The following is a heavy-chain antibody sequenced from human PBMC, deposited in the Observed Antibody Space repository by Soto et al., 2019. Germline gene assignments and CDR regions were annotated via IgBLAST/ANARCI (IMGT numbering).Heavy chain of an antibody. CDR3: ARGPGGAFDI. V-gene: IGHV1-3*01. Sequence: ASVKVSCKASGYTFTSYYMHWVRQAPGQRLEWMGWIHAGNGNTKYSQNFQGRVTITRDTSASTVYMELSSLTSEDTAVYFCARGPGGAFDIWGQGTMVTVSS. D-gene: IGHD3-16*01. J-gene: IGHJ3*02. CDR2: IHAGNGNT. CDR1: GYTFTSYY.